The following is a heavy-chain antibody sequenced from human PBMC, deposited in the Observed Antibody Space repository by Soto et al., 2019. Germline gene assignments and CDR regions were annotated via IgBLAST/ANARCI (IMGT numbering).Heavy chain of an antibody. D-gene: IGHD5-12*01. V-gene: IGHV4-31*11. CDR1: GGSISSGGNY. CDR3: ARQNSDDESIDS. Sequence: QVQLQESGPGLVKPSQTLSLTCAVSGGSISSGGNYWSWIRQQPGKGLQWIGYSSYGGTTYYNPSLKRQIVISRDTSKNQFSLNLSSVTAADTAMYYCARQNSDDESIDSWGQGTLVTVSS. CDR2: SSYGGTT. J-gene: IGHJ4*02.